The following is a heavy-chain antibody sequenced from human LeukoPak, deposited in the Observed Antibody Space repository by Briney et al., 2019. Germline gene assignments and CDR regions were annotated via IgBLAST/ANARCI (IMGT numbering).Heavy chain of an antibody. CDR1: GYTFTDYY. D-gene: IGHD6-25*01. Sequence: ASVKVSCKASGYTFTDYYMHWVRQAPGQGLEWMGWINPNSGDTNYAQKFQGRVTMTRDTSISAAYMELRSLRSDDTAVYYCARGPGYSSGDYYFDYWGQGTLVTVSS. V-gene: IGHV1-2*02. J-gene: IGHJ4*02. CDR3: ARGPGYSSGDYYFDY. CDR2: INPNSGDT.